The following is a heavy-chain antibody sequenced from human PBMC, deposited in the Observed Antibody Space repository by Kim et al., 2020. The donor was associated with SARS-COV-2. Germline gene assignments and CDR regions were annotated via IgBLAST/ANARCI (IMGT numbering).Heavy chain of an antibody. J-gene: IGHJ4*02. CDR3: ARAVAGTTGWLDY. D-gene: IGHD6-19*01. CDR2: TYYRSKWYN. Sequence: SQTLSLTCAISGDSVSSNSAAWNWIRQSPSRGLEWLGRTYYRSKWYNDYAGSAKSRTTNNPDTTKNHFSLQLNSVTPEDTAVYYWARAVAGTTGWLDYGGQGTLVTVSP. CDR1: GDSVSSNSAA. V-gene: IGHV6-1*01.